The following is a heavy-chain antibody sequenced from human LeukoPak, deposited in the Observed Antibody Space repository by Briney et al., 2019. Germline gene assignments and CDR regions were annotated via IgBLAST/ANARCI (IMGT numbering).Heavy chain of an antibody. CDR1: GSRFTNYW. V-gene: IGHV5-51*01. CDR2: FYPGNSDI. CDR3: ARHEIGGTDY. Sequence: GASLQISCKGSGSRFTNYWIGWLRQLPGKGLEWMGIFYPGNSDIRYSPSFQGQVTISADKSISTTYLQWSSLKASDTAMYYSARHEIGGTDYWGQGTLVTVSS. D-gene: IGHD3-16*01. J-gene: IGHJ4*02.